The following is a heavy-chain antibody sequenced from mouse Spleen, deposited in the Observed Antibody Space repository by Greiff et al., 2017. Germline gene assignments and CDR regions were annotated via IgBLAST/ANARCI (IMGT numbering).Heavy chain of an antibody. Sequence: VQLKQSGPELVKPGASVEISCKASGYSFTGYYMNWVKQSPEKSLEWIGEINPSTGGTTYNQKFKAKATLTVDKSSSTAYMQLKSLTSEDSAVYYCARGGIYDGYFHWGQGTLVTVSA. J-gene: IGHJ3*01. CDR3: ARGGIYDGYFH. CDR1: GYSFTGYY. CDR2: INPSTGGT. D-gene: IGHD2-3*01. V-gene: IGHV1-42*01.